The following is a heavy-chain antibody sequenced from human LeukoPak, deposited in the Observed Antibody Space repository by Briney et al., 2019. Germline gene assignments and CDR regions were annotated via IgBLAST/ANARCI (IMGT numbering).Heavy chain of an antibody. CDR3: ARAPSSFGYFDY. Sequence: SETLSLTCTVSGGSISSSSYYWGWIRQPPGKGLEWIGNIYYSGSTYYNPSLKSRVTISVDRSKNQFSLKLSSVTAADTAVYYCARAPSSFGYFDYWGQGTLVTVSS. D-gene: IGHD2/OR15-2a*01. V-gene: IGHV4-39*07. J-gene: IGHJ4*02. CDR1: GGSISSSSYY. CDR2: IYYSGST.